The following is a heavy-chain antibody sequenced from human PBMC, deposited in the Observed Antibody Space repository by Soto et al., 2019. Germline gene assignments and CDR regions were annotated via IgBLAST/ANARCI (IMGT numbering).Heavy chain of an antibody. V-gene: IGHV3-30-3*01. CDR1: GFTFGTFA. CDR2: ISSDGSTR. Sequence: GGSLRLSCAASGFTFGTFAMHWIRRAPGKGLEWVAVISSDGSTRYYADSVKGRFTISRDNSKNTLFLQMNSLRPDDTAVYYCARAPTSRFDYWGQGILVTV. CDR3: ARAPTSRFDY. J-gene: IGHJ4*02.